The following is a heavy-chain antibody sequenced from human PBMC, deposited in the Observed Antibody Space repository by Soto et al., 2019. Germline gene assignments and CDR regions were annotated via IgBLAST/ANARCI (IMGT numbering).Heavy chain of an antibody. CDR3: ARAAIWFGELYYYYGMDV. D-gene: IGHD3-10*01. Sequence: SETLSLTCTVSGGSISSYYWSWIRQPPGKGLEWIGYIYYSGSTNYNPSLKSRVTISVDTSKNQFSLKLSSVTAADTAVYYCARAAIWFGELYYYYGMDVWGQGTTVTVSS. CDR2: IYYSGST. J-gene: IGHJ6*02. CDR1: GGSISSYY. V-gene: IGHV4-59*01.